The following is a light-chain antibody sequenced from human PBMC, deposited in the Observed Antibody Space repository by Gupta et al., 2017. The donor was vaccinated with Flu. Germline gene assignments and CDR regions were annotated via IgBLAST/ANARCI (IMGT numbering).Light chain of an antibody. V-gene: IGKV3-11*01. Sequence: EIVLTQSPATLSLSPGERATLSCRASQSVSSYLAWYQQKPGQAPRLLIYEASNRATGIPARFSGSGSGTDFTLTISSPEPEDFAVYYCQQRSNWPRTFGQGTKVEIE. J-gene: IGKJ1*01. CDR1: QSVSSY. CDR3: QQRSNWPRT. CDR2: EAS.